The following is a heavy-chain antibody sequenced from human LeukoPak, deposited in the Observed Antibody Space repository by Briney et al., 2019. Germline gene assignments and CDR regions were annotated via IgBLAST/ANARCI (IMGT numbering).Heavy chain of an antibody. CDR2: IYYSGST. V-gene: IGHV4-39*01. Sequence: PSETLSLTCTVSGGSINSSTYYWGWIRQPPGKGLEWIVSIYYSGSTYYNPSLKSRVTISVDTSKNQFSLKLNSVTAADTAVYYCARTSIVGARGSFGYWGQGTLVTVSS. J-gene: IGHJ4*02. D-gene: IGHD1-26*01. CDR1: GGSINSSTYY. CDR3: ARTSIVGARGSFGY.